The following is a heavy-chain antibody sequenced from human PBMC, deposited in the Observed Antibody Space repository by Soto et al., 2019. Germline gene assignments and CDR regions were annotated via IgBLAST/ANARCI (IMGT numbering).Heavy chain of an antibody. Sequence: KASETLSLTCTVSGGSISSYYWSWIRQPAGKGLEWIGRIYTSGSTNYNPSLKSRVTMSVDTSKNQFTLKLSSVTAADTAVYYCARGASGVPPYYYYGIDVWGQGTTVTVSS. D-gene: IGHD3-10*01. CDR3: ARGASGVPPYYYYGIDV. V-gene: IGHV4-4*07. CDR1: GGSISSYY. CDR2: IYTSGST. J-gene: IGHJ6*02.